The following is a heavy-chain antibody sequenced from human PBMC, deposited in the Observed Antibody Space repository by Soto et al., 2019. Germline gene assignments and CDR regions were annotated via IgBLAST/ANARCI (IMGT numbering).Heavy chain of an antibody. CDR2: IIPIFGTA. V-gene: IGHV1-69*12. Sequence: QVQLVQSGAEVKKPGSSVKVSCKASGGTFSSYAISWVRQAPGQGLEWMGGIIPIFGTANYAQKFQGRVTITADASTSTAYMERSSLRSEDTAVYYCAREETYCSGGSCYRCYFDYWGQGTLVTVSS. D-gene: IGHD2-15*01. J-gene: IGHJ4*02. CDR1: GGTFSSYA. CDR3: AREETYCSGGSCYRCYFDY.